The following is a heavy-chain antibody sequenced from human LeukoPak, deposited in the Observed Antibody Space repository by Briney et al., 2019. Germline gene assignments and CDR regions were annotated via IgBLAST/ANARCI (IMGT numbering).Heavy chain of an antibody. CDR3: ARDGHASSWYIDY. CDR1: GYTFSSYG. V-gene: IGHV1-18*01. J-gene: IGHJ4*02. Sequence: ASVKVSCKTSGYTFSSYGISWVRQAPGQGLEWMGWISGYDGNTKYAQKVQGSVTMTTDTSTSTAYLDLRSLRSDDTAVYYCARDGHASSWYIDYWGQGTLVTVSS. D-gene: IGHD6-13*01. CDR2: ISGYDGNT.